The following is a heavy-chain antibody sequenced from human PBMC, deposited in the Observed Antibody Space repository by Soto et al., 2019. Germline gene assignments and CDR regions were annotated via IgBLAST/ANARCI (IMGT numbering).Heavy chain of an antibody. Sequence: ASVKVSCKASGYTFTSYDINWVRQATGQGLEWMGWMSPNSGNTGYAQKFQGRVTMTRNTSISTAYMELSSLRSEDTAVYYCARGSWYCSGGSCYRSGAFDIWGQGTMVTVSS. CDR2: MSPNSGNT. CDR1: GYTFTSYD. J-gene: IGHJ3*02. D-gene: IGHD2-15*01. V-gene: IGHV1-8*01. CDR3: ARGSWYCSGGSCYRSGAFDI.